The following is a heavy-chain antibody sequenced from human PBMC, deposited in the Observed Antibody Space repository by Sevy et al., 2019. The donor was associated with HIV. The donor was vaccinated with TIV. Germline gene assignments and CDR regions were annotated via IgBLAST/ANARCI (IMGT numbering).Heavy chain of an antibody. CDR3: AKEAAMGYV. J-gene: IGHJ6*02. CDR1: GFTFISYA. Sequence: GGSLRLSCAASGFTFISYAMSWVRQAPGKGLEWVSSISPSGGSTYYADSVKGRFNISRDNSKNTVDLQMNSLRAEDTAVYYCAKEAAMGYVWGQGTTVTVSS. D-gene: IGHD5-18*01. CDR2: ISPSGGST. V-gene: IGHV3-23*01.